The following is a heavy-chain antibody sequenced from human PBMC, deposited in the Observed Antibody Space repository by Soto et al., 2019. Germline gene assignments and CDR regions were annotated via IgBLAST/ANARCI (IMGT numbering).Heavy chain of an antibody. J-gene: IGHJ6*02. V-gene: IGHV1-18*01. CDR3: ARSPELLGYYYGMDV. Sequence: GASVKVSCKASGYTFTSYGISWVRQAPGQGLEWMGWISAYNGNTNYAQMLQGRVTMTTDTSTSTAYMELRSLRSDDTAVYYCARSPELLGYYYGMDVWGQGTTVTVSS. CDR1: GYTFTSYG. D-gene: IGHD1-26*01. CDR2: ISAYNGNT.